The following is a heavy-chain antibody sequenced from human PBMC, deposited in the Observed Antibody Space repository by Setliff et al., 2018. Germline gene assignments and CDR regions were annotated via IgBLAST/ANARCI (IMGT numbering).Heavy chain of an antibody. D-gene: IGHD3-3*01. CDR1: GGSISSSHYY. J-gene: IGHJ6*03. Sequence: SETLSLTCTVSGGSISSSHYYWTWIRQPPGKGLEWIGFIFYSGDTKSNPSLKSRVAMSVDTSKNQFSLSLTSVTAEDTAVYYCARMSGFQYIDVWEKGTTVTVSS. CDR3: ARMSGFQYIDV. V-gene: IGHV4-61*05. CDR2: IFYSGDT.